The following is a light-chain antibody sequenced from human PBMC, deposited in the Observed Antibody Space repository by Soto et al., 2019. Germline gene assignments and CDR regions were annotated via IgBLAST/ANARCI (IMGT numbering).Light chain of an antibody. CDR3: SSYTSRSTHV. CDR1: SSDVGGYNF. CDR2: DVN. J-gene: IGLJ1*01. Sequence: QSALTQPASVSGSPGQSITISCTGTSSDVGGYNFVSWYQQHPGKVPKLMIFDVNSRPSGVSDRFSGSKSGNTASLTISGLQAEDEGDYYCSSYTSRSTHVFGSATKLTVL. V-gene: IGLV2-14*03.